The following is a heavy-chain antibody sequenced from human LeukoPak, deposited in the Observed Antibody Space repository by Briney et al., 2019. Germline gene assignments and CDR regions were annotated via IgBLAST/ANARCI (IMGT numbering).Heavy chain of an antibody. D-gene: IGHD7-27*01. CDR3: AKLPDFKLGRKTWFDP. CDR2: ISGSGGST. J-gene: IGHJ5*02. Sequence: GGSLRLSCAASGFTFSSYAMSWVRQAPGKGLEWVSAISGSGGSTYYADSVKGRFTISRDNSKNTLYLQMNSLIAEDTAVYYCAKLPDFKLGRKTWFDPWGQGTLVTVSS. V-gene: IGHV3-23*01. CDR1: GFTFSSYA.